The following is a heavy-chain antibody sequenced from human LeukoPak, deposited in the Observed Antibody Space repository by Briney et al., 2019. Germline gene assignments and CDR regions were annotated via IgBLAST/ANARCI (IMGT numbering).Heavy chain of an antibody. Sequence: GGFLRLFCTASGFTFGDHAMSLGRQAAGKGLEWVGFIRSKTYGGTTEYAASVKGRFTISRDDSKSIAYLQMNSLKTEDTAVYYCTRGPIQQWIYYDMDVWGQGTTVTVSS. CDR2: IRSKTYGGTT. CDR1: GFTFGDHA. D-gene: IGHD5-18*01. J-gene: IGHJ6*02. CDR3: TRGPIQQWIYYDMDV. V-gene: IGHV3-49*04.